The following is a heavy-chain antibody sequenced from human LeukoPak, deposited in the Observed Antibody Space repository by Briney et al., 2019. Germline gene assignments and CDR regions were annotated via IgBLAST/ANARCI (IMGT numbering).Heavy chain of an antibody. CDR2: ISSSGSAI. D-gene: IGHD3-22*01. Sequence: VSYISSSGSAIYYADSVKGLFTISRDNDKNSLYLQMNSLRAEDTAVYYCVRVRLHYYGRSGYPGYFDYWGQGTLVTVSS. CDR3: VRVRLHYYGRSGYPGYFDY. V-gene: IGHV3-11*01. J-gene: IGHJ4*02.